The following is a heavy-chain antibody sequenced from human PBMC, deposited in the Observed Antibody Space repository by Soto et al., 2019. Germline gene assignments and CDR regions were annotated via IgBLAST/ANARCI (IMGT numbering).Heavy chain of an antibody. D-gene: IGHD6-19*01. V-gene: IGHV1-2*04. CDR1: GYTFTGYD. CDR2: INPNSGGT. CDR3: ARVGELAVAGTGAFXI. Sequence: ASVKVSCKASGYTFTGYDMHWVRQAPGQGLEWMGWINPNSGGTNYAQKFQGWVTMTRDTSISTAYMELSRLRSDDTAVYYCARVGELAVAGTGAFXIWGQGTMVTVSS. J-gene: IGHJ3*02.